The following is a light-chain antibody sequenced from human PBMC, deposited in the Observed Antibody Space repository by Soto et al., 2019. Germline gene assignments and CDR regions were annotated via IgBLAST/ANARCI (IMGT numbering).Light chain of an antibody. V-gene: IGLV2-14*01. J-gene: IGLJ3*02. Sequence: QSALTQPASVSGSPGQSITISCTGTSSDIGGYNYVSWYQQHPGKAPKLVMYGVNYRASGISARFSGSKFQNTASLTISGLQAEDEADYYCSSFRTGGVLLFGGGTKLTVL. CDR3: SSFRTGGVLL. CDR2: GVN. CDR1: SSDIGGYNY.